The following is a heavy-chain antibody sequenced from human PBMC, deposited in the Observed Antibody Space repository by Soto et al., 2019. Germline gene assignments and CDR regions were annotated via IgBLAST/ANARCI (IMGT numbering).Heavy chain of an antibody. CDR3: ARNYHLPRPALYRWRRDYDYMDV. D-gene: IGHD2-2*01. CDR2: ISSSSSYI. V-gene: IGHV3-21*01. Sequence: EVQLVESGGGLVKPGGSLRLSCAASGFTFSSYSMNWVRQAPGKGLEWVSSISSSSSYIYYADSVMGRFTISRDNPKNPLDLQMNSHRADDTAVYYCARNYHLPRPALYRWRRDYDYMDVWGKGTTVTVA. CDR1: GFTFSSYS. J-gene: IGHJ6*03.